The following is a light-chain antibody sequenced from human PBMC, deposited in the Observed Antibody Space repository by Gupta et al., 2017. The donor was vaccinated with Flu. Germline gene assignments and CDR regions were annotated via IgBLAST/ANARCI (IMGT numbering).Light chain of an antibody. CDR1: QSVSSSY. CDR2: GAS. CDR3: QRYGYSPLIT. J-gene: IGKJ5*01. Sequence: LSPGERATLSCRASQSVSSSYLAWYQQKPGQAPRVLIHGASSRATGVPDRFSGSGSGTDFTLTISRLEPEDFAVYYCQRYGYSPLITFGQGTRLEI. V-gene: IGKV3-20*01.